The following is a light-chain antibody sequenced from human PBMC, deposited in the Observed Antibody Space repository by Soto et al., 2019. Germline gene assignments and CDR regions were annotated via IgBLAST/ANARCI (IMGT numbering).Light chain of an antibody. Sequence: DIQLTQSPSFLSASVGDRVTISCRASQGISSYLAWYQQKPGKAPKLLIYAASTLQSGVPSRFRGRGSGTEFAHQIGSLQPEDFATYYSQQLIDYPLTCGGGTKVEIK. CDR2: AAS. CDR3: QQLIDYPLT. CDR1: QGISSY. J-gene: IGKJ4*01. V-gene: IGKV1-9*01.